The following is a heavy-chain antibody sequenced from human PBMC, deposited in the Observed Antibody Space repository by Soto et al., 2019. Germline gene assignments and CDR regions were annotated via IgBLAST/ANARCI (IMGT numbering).Heavy chain of an antibody. V-gene: IGHV1-18*01. CDR2: ISVYNGNT. J-gene: IGHJ5*02. Sequence: ASVKVSCKASGYTFTSYGISWVRQAPGQGLEWMGWISVYNGNTNYAQRLQGRVTMTTDTSTSTAYMELRSLRSDDTAVYYCARDIVVVVAATTLWWFDPWGQGTLVTVSS. D-gene: IGHD2-15*01. CDR1: GYTFTSYG. CDR3: ARDIVVVVAATTLWWFDP.